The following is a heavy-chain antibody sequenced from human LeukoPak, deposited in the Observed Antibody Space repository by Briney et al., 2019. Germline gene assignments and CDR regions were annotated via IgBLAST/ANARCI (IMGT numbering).Heavy chain of an antibody. V-gene: IGHV4-59*01. CDR1: GGSISSYY. Sequence: PSETLSLTCTVSGGSISSYYWSWIRQPRGKGLEWIGYIYYSGSTNYNPSLKSRVTISVDTSKNQFSLKLSSVTAADTAVYYCARVDDYGDYFFDYWGQGTLVTVSS. CDR2: IYYSGST. J-gene: IGHJ4*02. CDR3: ARVDDYGDYFFDY. D-gene: IGHD4-17*01.